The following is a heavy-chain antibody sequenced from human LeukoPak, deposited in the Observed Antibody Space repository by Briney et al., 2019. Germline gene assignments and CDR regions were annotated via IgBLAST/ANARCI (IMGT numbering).Heavy chain of an antibody. V-gene: IGHV3-33*08. D-gene: IGHD1-26*01. CDR1: GFTFSDYA. CDR3: ARDESYSGSYKVDY. J-gene: IGHJ4*02. CDR2: IWYDGNNK. Sequence: GGSLRLSCAVSGFTFSDYAMSWVRQAPGKGLEWVAVIWYDGNNKYYADSVKGRFTISRDNSKNTLYLQMNSLRAEDTAVYYCARDESYSGSYKVDYWGQGTLVTVSS.